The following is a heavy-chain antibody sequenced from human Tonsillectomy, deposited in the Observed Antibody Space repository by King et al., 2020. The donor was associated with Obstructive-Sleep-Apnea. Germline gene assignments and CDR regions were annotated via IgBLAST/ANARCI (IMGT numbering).Heavy chain of an antibody. V-gene: IGHV3-30*04. D-gene: IGHD6-19*01. CDR1: GFTFSSYA. J-gene: IGHJ4*02. Sequence: QLVQSGGGVVQPGRSLRLSCAASGFTFSSYAMHWVRQAPGKGLEWVAVISYDGSNKYYADSVKGRFTISRDNSKNTLYLQMNSLRAEDTAVYYCARGGGAVAGTGGYWGQGTLVTVSS. CDR2: ISYDGSNK. CDR3: ARGGGAVAGTGGY.